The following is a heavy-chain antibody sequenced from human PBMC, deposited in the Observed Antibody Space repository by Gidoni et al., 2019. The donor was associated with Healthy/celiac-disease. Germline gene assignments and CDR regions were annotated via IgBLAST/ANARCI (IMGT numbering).Heavy chain of an antibody. CDR1: GFTFDDYA. CDR3: AKDKAATPDAFDI. V-gene: IGHV3-9*01. J-gene: IGHJ3*02. Sequence: EVQLVESGGGLVQPGRSLRLSCAASGFTFDDYAMHWVRQAPGTGLEWVSGISWNSGSIGYADSVKGRFTISRDNAKNALYLQMNSLRAEDTALYYCAKDKAATPDAFDIWGQGTMVTVSS. D-gene: IGHD2-15*01. CDR2: ISWNSGSI.